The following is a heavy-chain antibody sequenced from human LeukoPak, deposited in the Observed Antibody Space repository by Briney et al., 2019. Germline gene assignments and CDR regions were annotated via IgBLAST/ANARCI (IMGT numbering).Heavy chain of an antibody. CDR2: INHVGTT. CDR1: GGSLSGYY. J-gene: IGHJ5*02. Sequence: AKTLSLTCAVYGGSLSGYYWSWIRQPPGKGLEWFGEINHVGTTNYSPSLNSPVSISVGTSKNQFSLKLNSATAAGTAVYYRMRPPRPMVRGAINGFDPWGQGTLVTVSS. V-gene: IGHV4-34*01. CDR3: MRPPRPMVRGAINGFDP. D-gene: IGHD3-10*01.